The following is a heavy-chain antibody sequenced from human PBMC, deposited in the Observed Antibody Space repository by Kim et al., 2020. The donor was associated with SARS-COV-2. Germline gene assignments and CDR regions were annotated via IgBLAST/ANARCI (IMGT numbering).Heavy chain of an antibody. V-gene: IGHV1-2*02. J-gene: IGHJ5*02. Sequence: ASVKVSCKASGYTFTGYYMHWVRQAPGQGLEWMGWINPNSGGTNYAQKFQGRVTMTRDTSISTAYMELSRLRSDDTAVYYCARPGYSSSWDWFDPWGQGTLVTVSS. CDR2: INPNSGGT. CDR1: GYTFTGYY. CDR3: ARPGYSSSWDWFDP. D-gene: IGHD6-13*01.